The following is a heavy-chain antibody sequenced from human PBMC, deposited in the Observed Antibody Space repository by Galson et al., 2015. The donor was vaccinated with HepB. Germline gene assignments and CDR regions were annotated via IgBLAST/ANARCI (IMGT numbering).Heavy chain of an antibody. CDR3: ARDYCSSTSCSPQDYYYYGMDV. V-gene: IGHV1-8*01. D-gene: IGHD2-2*01. J-gene: IGHJ6*02. CDR1: GYTFTSYD. CDR2: MNPNSGNT. Sequence: SVKVSCKASGYTFTSYDINWVRQATGQGLEWMGWMNPNSGNTGYAQKFQGRVTMTRNTSISTAYMELSSLRSEDTAVYYCARDYCSSTSCSPQDYYYYGMDVWGQGTTVTVSS.